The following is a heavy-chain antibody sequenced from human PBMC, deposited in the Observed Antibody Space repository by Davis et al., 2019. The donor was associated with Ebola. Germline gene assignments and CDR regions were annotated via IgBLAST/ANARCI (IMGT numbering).Heavy chain of an antibody. CDR1: GASITSYY. Sequence: MPSETLSLTCTVSGASITSYYWSWIRQPPGKGLEYIGYRHYSGSTNYNPSLKTRVTISTDASNKQFSLKLHSVTAADTAVDYCARLVAQYDSDAYAYFDFWGQGIQVTVSS. V-gene: IGHV4-59*01. D-gene: IGHD3-16*01. CDR3: ARLVAQYDSDAYAYFDF. J-gene: IGHJ4*02. CDR2: RHYSGST.